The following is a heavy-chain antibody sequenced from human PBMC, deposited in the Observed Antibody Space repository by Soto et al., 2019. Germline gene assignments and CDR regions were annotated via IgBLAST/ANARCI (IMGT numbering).Heavy chain of an antibody. CDR2: ISYDGSNK. V-gene: IGHV3-30-3*01. CDR1: GFTFSSYA. J-gene: IGHJ4*02. CDR3: ASDWSGSYEPLFDY. D-gene: IGHD1-26*01. Sequence: GGSLRLSCAASGFTFSSYAMHWVRQAPGKGLEWVAVISYDGSNKYYADSVKGRFTISRDNSKNTLYLQMNSLRAEDTAVYYCASDWSGSYEPLFDYWGQGTLVTVSS.